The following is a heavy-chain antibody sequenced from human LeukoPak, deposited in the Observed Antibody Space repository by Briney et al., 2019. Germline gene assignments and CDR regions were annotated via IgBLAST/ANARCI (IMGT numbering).Heavy chain of an antibody. CDR3: AKEVDTAMVIVWFDP. CDR2: IWYDGSNK. CDR1: GFTFSSYG. V-gene: IGHV3-33*06. Sequence: GGSLRLSCAASGFTFSSYGMHWVRQAPGKGLEWVAVIWYDGSNKYYADSVKGRFTISRDNSKNTLYLQMNSLRAEDTAVYYCAKEVDTAMVIVWFDPWGQGTLVTVSS. D-gene: IGHD5-18*01. J-gene: IGHJ5*02.